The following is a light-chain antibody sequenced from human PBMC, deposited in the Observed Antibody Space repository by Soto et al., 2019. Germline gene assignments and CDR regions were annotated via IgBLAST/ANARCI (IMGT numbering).Light chain of an antibody. V-gene: IGKV3-11*01. CDR1: QSLSRS. Sequence: EIVLTQSPATLSLSPGPRATLSCRASQSLSRSLAWYQQKPGQAPKLLIYDASNRATDIPARFSGSGSGTDFTLTISSLEPEDFAVYYCQQRSNWITFGQGTRLENK. CDR3: QQRSNWIT. J-gene: IGKJ5*01. CDR2: DAS.